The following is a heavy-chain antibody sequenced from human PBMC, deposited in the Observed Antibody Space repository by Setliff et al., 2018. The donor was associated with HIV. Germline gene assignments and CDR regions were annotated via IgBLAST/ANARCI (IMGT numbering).Heavy chain of an antibody. CDR3: TGLSDFLDY. J-gene: IGHJ4*02. Sequence: SETLSLTCAVYGGSLSSSYWTWIRQAPGKGLEWIGEINHSGTANYNPSLKSRVTMSLDRSKRQFSLKLTSLTAADTAVYYCTGLSDFLDYWGLGNLVTVSS. CDR2: INHSGTA. CDR1: GGSLSSSY. D-gene: IGHD2-21*01. V-gene: IGHV4-34*01.